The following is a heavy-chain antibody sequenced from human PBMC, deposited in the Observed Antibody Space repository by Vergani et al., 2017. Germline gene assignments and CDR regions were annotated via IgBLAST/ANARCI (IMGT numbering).Heavy chain of an antibody. D-gene: IGHD6-13*01. Sequence: QVQLQESGPGLVKPSETLSLTCTVSGGSISSYYWSWIRQPPGKGLEWIGYIYYSGSTNYNPSLKSRVTISVDTSKNQFSLKLSSVTAADTAVYYCASAAARYYVDYWGQGTLVTVAS. J-gene: IGHJ4*02. CDR3: ASAAARYYVDY. V-gene: IGHV4-59*01. CDR2: IYYSGST. CDR1: GGSISSYY.